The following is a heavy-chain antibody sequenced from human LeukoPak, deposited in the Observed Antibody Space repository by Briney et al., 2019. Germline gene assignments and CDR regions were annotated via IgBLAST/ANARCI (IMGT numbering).Heavy chain of an antibody. J-gene: IGHJ5*02. Sequence: GGSLGLSCAASGFTFSSYAMSWVRQAPGKGLEWVSAISGSGGSTYYADSVKGRFTISRDNSKNTLYLQMNSLRPEDTAVYYCAKDWSGDYNWSDPWGQGTLVTVSS. CDR2: ISGSGGST. D-gene: IGHD3-3*01. V-gene: IGHV3-23*01. CDR1: GFTFSSYA. CDR3: AKDWSGDYNWSDP.